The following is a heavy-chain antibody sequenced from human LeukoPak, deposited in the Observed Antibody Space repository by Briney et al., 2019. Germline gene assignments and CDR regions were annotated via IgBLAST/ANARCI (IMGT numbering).Heavy chain of an antibody. Sequence: GGSLRLSCSASGFTFSSYALHWVRQAPGKRLEYVSGISSNGGSTYYADSVKGRFTISRDNSKNTLYLQMSSLRPEDTAVFYCVKVTGGLDWLLPLGYWGQGTLVPVSS. J-gene: IGHJ4*02. V-gene: IGHV3-64D*06. D-gene: IGHD3-9*01. CDR2: ISSNGGST. CDR1: GFTFSSYA. CDR3: VKVTGGLDWLLPLGY.